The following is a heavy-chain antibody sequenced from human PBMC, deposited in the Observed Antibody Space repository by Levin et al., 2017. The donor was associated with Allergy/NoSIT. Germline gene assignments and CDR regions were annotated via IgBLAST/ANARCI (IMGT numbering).Heavy chain of an antibody. V-gene: IGHV3-21*01. D-gene: IGHD3-22*01. CDR1: GFTFSSYT. J-gene: IGHJ6*02. Sequence: GGSLRLSCAASGFTFSSYTMNWVRQAPGKGLEWVSSITSRSTYIYYADSVGGRFTVSRDNARNSLYLQMNSLRAEVTAVSYCARVKGGSDFGSSGHYYFYGLDVWGQGTTVTVSS. CDR3: ARVKGGSDFGSSGHYYFYGLDV. CDR2: ITSRSTYI.